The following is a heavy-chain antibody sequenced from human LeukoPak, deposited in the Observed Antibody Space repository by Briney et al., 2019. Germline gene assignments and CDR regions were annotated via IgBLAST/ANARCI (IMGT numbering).Heavy chain of an antibody. CDR2: LSNSDAVSA. V-gene: IGHV3-23*01. CDR3: AKDMELAS. CDR1: GFTFSSYA. Sequence: GGSLRLSCAASGFTFSSYAMTWVRQAPGKGPEWVTSLSNSDAVSAYYAGSVKGRFTISRDNSKNTLYLQMNNLRGEDTAEYYCAKDMELASWGQGTLVTVSS. J-gene: IGHJ5*02. D-gene: IGHD1-26*01.